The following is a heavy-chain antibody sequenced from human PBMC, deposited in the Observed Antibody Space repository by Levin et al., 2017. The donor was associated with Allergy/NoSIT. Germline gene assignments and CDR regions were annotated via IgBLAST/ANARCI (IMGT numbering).Heavy chain of an antibody. CDR1: GFTFRDYW. D-gene: IGHD5-12*01. J-gene: IGHJ3*01. CDR3: ARHLRGDSAYDAFDV. CDR2: INEDGSQK. Sequence: GGSLRLSCAASGFTFRDYWMTWARQPPGRGLEWVASINEDGSQKNYLDSVKGRFTISRDNAKDSVDLQMDYLRDDDTALYYCARHLRGDSAYDAFDVWGHGTMVTFSS. V-gene: IGHV3-7*03.